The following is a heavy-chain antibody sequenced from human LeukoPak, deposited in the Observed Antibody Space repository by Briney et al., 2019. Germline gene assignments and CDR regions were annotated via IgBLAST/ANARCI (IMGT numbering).Heavy chain of an antibody. V-gene: IGHV3-23*01. CDR1: GFTFSSYG. Sequence: GGSLRLSCAASGFTFSSYGMSWVRQAPGKGLEWVSAISGSGGSTYYADSVKGRFTISRDNSKNTLYLQMGSLRAEDMAVYYCARDHYYDSSGYARRGSWFDPWGQGTLVTVSS. CDR2: ISGSGGST. D-gene: IGHD3-22*01. J-gene: IGHJ5*02. CDR3: ARDHYYDSSGYARRGSWFDP.